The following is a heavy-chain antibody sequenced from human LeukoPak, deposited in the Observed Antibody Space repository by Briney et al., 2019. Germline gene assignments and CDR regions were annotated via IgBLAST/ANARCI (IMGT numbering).Heavy chain of an antibody. CDR3: ASQLAWYDRGFDY. Sequence: PGGSLRLSCAASGFTFSSYEMNWVRQAPGKGLEWVSYISSSGSTIYYADSVKGRFTISRDNAKNSLYLQMNSLRAEDTAVYYCASQLAWYDRGFDYWGQGTLVTVSS. V-gene: IGHV3-48*03. CDR1: GFTFSSYE. J-gene: IGHJ4*02. D-gene: IGHD3-22*01. CDR2: ISSSGSTI.